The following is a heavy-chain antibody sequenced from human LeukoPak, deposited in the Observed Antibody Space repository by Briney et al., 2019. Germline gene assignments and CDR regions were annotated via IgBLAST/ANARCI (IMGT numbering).Heavy chain of an antibody. CDR2: INHSGST. D-gene: IGHD2-15*01. CDR3: AREGGGRTGYYYYYYMDV. Sequence: GSLRLSCAASGFTFSTYAMSWVRQAPGKGLEWIGEINHSGSTNYNPSLKSRVTISVDTSKNQFSLKLSSVTAADTAVYYCAREGGGRTGYYYYYYMDVWGKGTTVTVSS. CDR1: GFTFSTYA. V-gene: IGHV4-34*01. J-gene: IGHJ6*03.